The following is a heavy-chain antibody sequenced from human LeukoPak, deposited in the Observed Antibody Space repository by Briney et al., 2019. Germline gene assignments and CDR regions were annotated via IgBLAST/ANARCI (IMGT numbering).Heavy chain of an antibody. J-gene: IGHJ6*03. CDR1: GYTFTGYY. D-gene: IGHD1-14*01. CDR3: ARVCKQPPAQKYYYYYMDV. Sequence: ASVKVSCKASGYTFTGYYMHWVRQAPGQGLEWMGWINPNSGGTNYAQKFQGRVTMTRDTSISTAYMELSRLRSDDTAVYYCARVCKQPPAQKYYYYYMDVWGKGTTVTISS. V-gene: IGHV1-2*02. CDR2: INPNSGGT.